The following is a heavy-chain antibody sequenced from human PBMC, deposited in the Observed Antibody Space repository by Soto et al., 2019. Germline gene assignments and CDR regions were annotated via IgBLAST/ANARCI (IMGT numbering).Heavy chain of an antibody. D-gene: IGHD1-26*01. CDR2: INPNTGNP. V-gene: IGHV7-4-1*01. Sequence: QVQLVQSGSESMQPGASVKVSCKGSGYNFNSHSINWLRQAPGQGLEWMGWINPNTGNPTYEQGFTGRFVFYVYTSVSTLYLQIFNLKAGDSDVYYCARDRASGRFGYWGQGTLVTVSS. CDR1: GYNFNSHS. CDR3: ARDRASGRFGY. J-gene: IGHJ4*02.